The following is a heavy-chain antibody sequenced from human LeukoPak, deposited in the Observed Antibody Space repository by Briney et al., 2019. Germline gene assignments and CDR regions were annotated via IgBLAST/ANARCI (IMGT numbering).Heavy chain of an antibody. J-gene: IGHJ4*02. Sequence: ASVKLSCTASGYTFTSYGVSWGRRAPGHGLEWLRWISAYNSDTNYAQKLQGRVTMTTDTFTSTAYMELRSLRSDDTAVYYCARGCSSTSCSKVDTAMAGFDYWGQGTLVTVSS. CDR3: ARGCSSTSCSKVDTAMAGFDY. CDR1: GYTFTSYG. V-gene: IGHV1-18*01. D-gene: IGHD2-2*01. CDR2: ISAYNSDT.